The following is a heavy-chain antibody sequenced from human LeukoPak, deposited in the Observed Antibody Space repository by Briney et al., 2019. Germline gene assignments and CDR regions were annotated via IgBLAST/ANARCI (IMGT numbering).Heavy chain of an antibody. J-gene: IGHJ4*02. CDR3: AKDLLRWAFDY. CDR2: INGGNSDT. V-gene: IGHV3-NL1*01. Sequence: GGSLRLSCAASGFAASGFTFSTFGMHWVRQAPGKGLEWVSAINGGNSDTNYAESVKGRFTISRDNSRNTLYLQMNSLRAEDTAVYYCAKDLLRWAFDYWGQGTQVTVSS. CDR1: GFTFSTFG. D-gene: IGHD2-15*01.